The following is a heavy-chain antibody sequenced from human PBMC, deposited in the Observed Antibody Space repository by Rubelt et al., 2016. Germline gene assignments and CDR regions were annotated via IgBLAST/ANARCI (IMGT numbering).Heavy chain of an antibody. J-gene: IGHJ5*02. D-gene: IGHD1-26*01. Sequence: QLQLQESDPGLVKPSETLSLTCTVSGGSLSSSSSYWGWIRQPPGKGLEWIGTIYYTGSTYSNPSLKSRVTLSVDTSKNQSSRKGWSVTAADTAVYYWSSSGSYRYNWFDPWGQGTLVTVSS. CDR3: SSSGSYRYNWFDP. CDR2: IYYTGST. CDR1: GGSLSSSSSY. V-gene: IGHV4-39*01.